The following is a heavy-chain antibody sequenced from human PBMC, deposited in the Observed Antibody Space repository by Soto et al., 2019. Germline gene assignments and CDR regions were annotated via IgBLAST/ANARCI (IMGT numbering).Heavy chain of an antibody. V-gene: IGHV5-51*01. CDR1: GYSFTSYL. D-gene: IGHD2-2*03. Sequence: XDSLKVSYKCSGYSFTSYLIGLVRQMPGKGLEWMGIIYPGDSDTRYSPSFQGQVTISADKSISTAYLQWSSLKASDTATYYCARLMDMVGFDPWGQGTLVTVSS. CDR3: ARLMDMVGFDP. CDR2: IYPGDSDT. J-gene: IGHJ5*02.